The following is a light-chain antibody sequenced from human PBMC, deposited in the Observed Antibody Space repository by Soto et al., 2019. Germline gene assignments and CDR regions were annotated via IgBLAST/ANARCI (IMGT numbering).Light chain of an antibody. J-gene: IGLJ2*01. CDR3: SSYVCSNNVL. CDR1: SRDIGGYDF. Sequence: QSALTQPPSASGSPGQSVTISCTGTSRDIGGYDFVSWYQQHPGKAPKLMIYDVFKRPSGVPDGFSGSKSGNTASLTVSGAQADDEADYYCSSYVCSNNVLFGGVTQLTVL. V-gene: IGLV2-8*01. CDR2: DVF.